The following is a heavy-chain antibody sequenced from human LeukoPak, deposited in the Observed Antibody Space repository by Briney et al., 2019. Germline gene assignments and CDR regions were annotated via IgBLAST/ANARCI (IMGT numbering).Heavy chain of an antibody. V-gene: IGHV1-2*02. CDR3: ARESSGMDV. J-gene: IGHJ6*02. CDR2: INPNSGGT. CDR1: GNTFTDYY. Sequence: ASVKVSCKASGNTFTDYYMHWVRQAPGQGLEWMGWINPNSGGTNYAQKFQDRVTMTRDTSISTACMELSRLRSDDTGVYYCARESSGMDVWGQGTTVTVSS.